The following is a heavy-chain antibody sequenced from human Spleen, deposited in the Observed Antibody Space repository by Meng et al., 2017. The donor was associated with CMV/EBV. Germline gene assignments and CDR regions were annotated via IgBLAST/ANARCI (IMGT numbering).Heavy chain of an antibody. CDR1: GFTFSNAW. J-gene: IGHJ6*02. CDR3: TTTQVGAPYYYYYGMDV. D-gene: IGHD1-26*01. Sequence: GESLKISCAASGFTFSNAWMSWVRQAPGKGLEWVGRIKSKTDGGTTDYAAPVKGRFTISRDDSKNTLYLQMNSLKTEDTDVYYCTTTQVGAPYYYYYGMDVWGQGTTVTVSS. V-gene: IGHV3-15*01. CDR2: IKSKTDGGTT.